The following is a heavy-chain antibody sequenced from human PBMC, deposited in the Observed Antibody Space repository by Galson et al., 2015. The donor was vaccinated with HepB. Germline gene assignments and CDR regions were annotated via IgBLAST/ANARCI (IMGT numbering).Heavy chain of an antibody. CDR1: GFTFNTYS. CDR2: ITSAGDKQ. Sequence: SLRLSCAVSGFTFNTYSMHWVRQAPGKGLEWVAAITSAGDKQYYADSVKGRFTISRDNSQNMMYLQMSSLRAEDTAVYYCARDLGFGLDYWGQGTLVIVSS. J-gene: IGHJ4*02. V-gene: IGHV3-30-3*01. D-gene: IGHD3-16*01. CDR3: ARDLGFGLDY.